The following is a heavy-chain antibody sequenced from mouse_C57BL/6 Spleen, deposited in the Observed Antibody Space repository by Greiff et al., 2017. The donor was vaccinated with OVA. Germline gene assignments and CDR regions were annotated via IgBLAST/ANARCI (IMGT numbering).Heavy chain of an antibody. CDR1: GFTFSDYG. D-gene: IGHD1-1*01. CDR3: ANYYGSSYGGYYAMDY. Sequence: EVQVVESGGGLVKPGGSLKLSCAASGFTFSDYGMHWVRQAPEKGLEWVAYISSGSSTIYYADTVKGRFTISRDNAKNTLFLQMTSLRSEDTAMYYCANYYGSSYGGYYAMDYWGQGTSVTVSS. CDR2: ISSGSSTI. J-gene: IGHJ4*01. V-gene: IGHV5-17*01.